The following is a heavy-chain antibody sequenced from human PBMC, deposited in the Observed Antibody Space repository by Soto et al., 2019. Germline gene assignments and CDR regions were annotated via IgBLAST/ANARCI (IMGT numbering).Heavy chain of an antibody. CDR3: ARAPDATIEPFDY. J-gene: IGHJ4*02. CDR2: IYYSGST. V-gene: IGHV4-59*01. D-gene: IGHD5-12*01. Sequence: SETLSLTCTVAGGSISSYYLSWIRQPPGKGLEWIGYIYYSGSTNYNPSLKSRVTISVDTSKNQFSLKLSSVTAADTAVYYCARAPDATIEPFDYWGQGTLVTVSS. CDR1: GGSISSYY.